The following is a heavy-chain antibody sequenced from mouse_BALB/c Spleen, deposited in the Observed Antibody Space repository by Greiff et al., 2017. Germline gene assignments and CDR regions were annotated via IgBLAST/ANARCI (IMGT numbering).Heavy chain of an antibody. Sequence: EVQRVESGGGLVKPGGSLKLSCAASGFTFSSYAMSWVRQTPEKRLEWVATISSGGSYTYYPDSVKGRFTISRDNAKNTLYLQMSSLRSEDTAMYYCASLIYYDYDRAMDYWGQGTSVTVSS. CDR3: ASLIYYDYDRAMDY. V-gene: IGHV5-9-3*01. J-gene: IGHJ4*01. CDR1: GFTFSSYA. CDR2: ISSGGSYT. D-gene: IGHD2-4*01.